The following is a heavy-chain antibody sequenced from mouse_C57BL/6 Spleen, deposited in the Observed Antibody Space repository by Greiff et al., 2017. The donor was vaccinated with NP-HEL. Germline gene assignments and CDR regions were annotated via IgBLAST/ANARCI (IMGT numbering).Heavy chain of an antibody. CDR1: GYTFTSYW. J-gene: IGHJ1*03. CDR2: IDPSDSYT. D-gene: IGHD2-5*01. Sequence: QVQLQQPGAELVRPGTSVKLSCKASGYTFTSYWMHWVKQRPGQGLEWIGVIDPSDSYTNYNQKFKGKATLTVDTSSSTAYMQLSSLTSEDSAVYDCARPLYYSNYGWYFDVWGTGTTVTVSS. CDR3: ARPLYYSNYGWYFDV. V-gene: IGHV1-59*01.